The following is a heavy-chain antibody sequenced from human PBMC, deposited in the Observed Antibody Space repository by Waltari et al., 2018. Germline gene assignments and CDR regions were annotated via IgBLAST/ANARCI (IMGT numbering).Heavy chain of an antibody. Sequence: QVQLVESGGGVVQPGRSLRLSCAASGFTFSSYAMHWVRQAPGKGLEWVAVISYDGSNKYYADSVKGRFTISRDNSKNTLYLQMNSLRAEDTAVYYCARDRGSSSFFDYWGQGTLVTVSS. CDR1: GFTFSSYA. J-gene: IGHJ4*02. D-gene: IGHD6-13*01. V-gene: IGHV3-30-3*01. CDR2: ISYDGSNK. CDR3: ARDRGSSSFFDY.